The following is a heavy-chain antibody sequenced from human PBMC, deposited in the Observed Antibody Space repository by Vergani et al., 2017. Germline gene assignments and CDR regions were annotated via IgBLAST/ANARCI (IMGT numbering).Heavy chain of an antibody. CDR2: MNPNSGNT. D-gene: IGHD3-22*01. J-gene: IGHJ3*02. V-gene: IGHV1-8*01. CDR3: ASAGYYYDSSGYWRSDAFDI. Sequence: QVQLVQSGAEVKKPGASVKVSCKASGYTFTSYDINWVRQATGQGLEWMGWMNPNSGNTGYAQKFQGRVTMTRNTSISTAYMELSSLRSEDTAVYYCASAGYYYDSSGYWRSDAFDIWGQGTMVTVSS. CDR1: GYTFTSYD.